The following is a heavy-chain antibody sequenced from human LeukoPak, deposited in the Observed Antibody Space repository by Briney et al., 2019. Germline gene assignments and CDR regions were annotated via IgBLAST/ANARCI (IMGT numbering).Heavy chain of an antibody. D-gene: IGHD1-26*01. V-gene: IGHV3-48*01. Sequence: GGSLRLSCAASGFTFSSYSMNWVRQAPGKGLEWVSYISSSSSTIYYADSVKGRFTISRDNAKNSLYLQMNSLRAEDTAVYYCAREFGSGSSPRYFDYWGQGTLVTVSS. CDR3: AREFGSGSSPRYFDY. CDR2: ISSSSSTI. J-gene: IGHJ4*02. CDR1: GFTFSSYS.